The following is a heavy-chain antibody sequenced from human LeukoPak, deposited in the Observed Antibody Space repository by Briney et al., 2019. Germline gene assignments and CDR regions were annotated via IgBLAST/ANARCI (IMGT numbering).Heavy chain of an antibody. Sequence: GGSLRLSCAASGFTFSTYGMHWVRQASGKGLEWVGRIRSKANSYATAYAASVKGRFTISRDDSKNTAYPQMNSLKTEDTAVYYCTSPSVVRDISDYWGQGTLVTVSS. CDR1: GFTFSTYG. CDR2: IRSKANSYAT. D-gene: IGHD3-9*01. V-gene: IGHV3-73*01. J-gene: IGHJ4*02. CDR3: TSPSVVRDISDY.